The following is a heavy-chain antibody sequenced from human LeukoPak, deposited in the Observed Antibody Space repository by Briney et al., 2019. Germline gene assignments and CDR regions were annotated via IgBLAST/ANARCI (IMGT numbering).Heavy chain of an antibody. D-gene: IGHD2-21*01. CDR2: IIPNSGGT. V-gene: IGHV1-2*02. J-gene: IGHJ1*01. Sequence: ASVKVSCKASGYRFGDSYLHWVRQAPGQGLEWMGWIIPNSGGTRYAQTFQGRVTMTRDTSLTTAYMELSGLRSDDTAVYYCARELGNCGPDCYSESLQHWGQGTLVIVSS. CDR3: ARELGNCGPDCYSESLQH. CDR1: GYRFGDSY.